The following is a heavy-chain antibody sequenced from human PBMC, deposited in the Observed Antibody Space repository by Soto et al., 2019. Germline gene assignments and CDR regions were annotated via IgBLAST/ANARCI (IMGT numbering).Heavy chain of an antibody. D-gene: IGHD4-17*01. CDR2: IIPIFGTA. V-gene: IGHV1-69*13. CDR1: GGTFSSYA. J-gene: IGHJ5*02. Sequence: ASVNVSCKASGGTFSSYAISWVRQAPGQGLEWMGGIIPIFGTANYAQKFQGRVTITADESTSTAYMELSSLRSEDTAVYYCARDIDYGGNPNPSGPWGQGTLVTVSS. CDR3: ARDIDYGGNPNPSGP.